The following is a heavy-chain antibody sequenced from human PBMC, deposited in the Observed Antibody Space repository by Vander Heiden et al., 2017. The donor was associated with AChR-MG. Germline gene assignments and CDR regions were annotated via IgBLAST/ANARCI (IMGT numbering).Heavy chain of an antibody. CDR3: AGESPLVAAFHF. Sequence: QVQLVQSGAEVKKPGASVKVSCKTSGYDFSASYIHWVRQAPGEGLEWMGWVNPNSGATTYAQKFQGRVTMTRDTSISTAYMELTSLRSDDTAVYYCAGESPLVAAFHFWGQGTLVTVSS. CDR2: VNPNSGAT. D-gene: IGHD2-15*01. CDR1: GYDFSASY. J-gene: IGHJ4*02. V-gene: IGHV1-2*02.